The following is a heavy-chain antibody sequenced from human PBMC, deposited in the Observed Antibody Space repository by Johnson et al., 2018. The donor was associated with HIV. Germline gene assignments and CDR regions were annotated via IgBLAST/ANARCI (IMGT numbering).Heavy chain of an antibody. J-gene: IGHJ3*02. D-gene: IGHD3-10*01. CDR3: ARDRGVRGAHDGFDI. CDR2: IYSGGYT. V-gene: IGHV3-66*01. Sequence: VHLVESGGGLVQPGGSLRLSCAAFGFTVSSNYMSWVRQAPGKGLEWVSVIYSGGYTYSADSVKGRFTISRDNSKNTLYLQMNSLRAEDTALYYCARDRGVRGAHDGFDIWGQGTMVTVSS. CDR1: GFTVSSNY.